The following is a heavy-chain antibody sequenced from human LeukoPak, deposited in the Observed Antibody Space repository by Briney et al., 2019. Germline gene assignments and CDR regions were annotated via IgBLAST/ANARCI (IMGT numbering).Heavy chain of an antibody. J-gene: IGHJ2*01. Sequence: PSQTLSLTCTVSGGSISSGSYYWSWIRQPAGKGLEWIGRIYTSGSTNYNPSLKSRVTISVDTSKNQFSLKLSSVTAADTAVYYCARDGPIAVAGTGTRYFDLWGRGTLVTVSS. CDR1: GGSISSGSYY. CDR2: IYTSGST. D-gene: IGHD6-19*01. CDR3: ARDGPIAVAGTGTRYFDL. V-gene: IGHV4-61*02.